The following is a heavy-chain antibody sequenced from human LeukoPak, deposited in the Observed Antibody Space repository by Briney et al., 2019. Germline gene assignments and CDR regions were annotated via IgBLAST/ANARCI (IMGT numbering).Heavy chain of an antibody. J-gene: IGHJ5*01. Sequence: GGSLRLSCEASGFIFSNYGMHWVRQAPGRGLEWVAVIWYDGSEKYYADSVKGRFTISRDNSKKTLYVQMNSLRAEDTAIYYCARDQAGYYESSGFNWFDSWGQGTLVTVSS. CDR2: IWYDGSEK. V-gene: IGHV3-33*01. D-gene: IGHD3-22*01. CDR3: ARDQAGYYESSGFNWFDS. CDR1: GFIFSNYG.